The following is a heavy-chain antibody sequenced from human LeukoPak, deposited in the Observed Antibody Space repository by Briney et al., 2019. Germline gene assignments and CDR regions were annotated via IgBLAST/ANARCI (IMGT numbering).Heavy chain of an antibody. Sequence: GGSLRLSCAASGFTFGSYNMNWVRQAPGKGLEWVSSISTSSSYIYYADSVKGRFTISRDNAKKSLYLQMNSLRAGDTAVYYCVRDGGDYYDSSGYPFHRWGQGTLVTVPS. CDR3: VRDGGDYYDSSGYPFHR. V-gene: IGHV3-21*01. CDR1: GFTFGSYN. J-gene: IGHJ1*01. D-gene: IGHD3-22*01. CDR2: ISTSSSYI.